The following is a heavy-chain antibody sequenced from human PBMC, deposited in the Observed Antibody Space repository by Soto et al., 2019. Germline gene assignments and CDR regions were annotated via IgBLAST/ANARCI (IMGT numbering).Heavy chain of an antibody. CDR1: GFTFSDYY. D-gene: IGHD3-3*01. V-gene: IGHV3-11*01. CDR3: ARDRYDFWSGSEHYGMDV. J-gene: IGHJ6*02. Sequence: GGSLRLSCAASGFTFSDYYMTWIRQAPGKGLERLSYISSGGGLIYYADSVKGRFTISRDNAKNSLYLQMNSLRAEDTAVYYCARDRYDFWSGSEHYGMDVWGQGTTVTVYS. CDR2: ISSGGGLI.